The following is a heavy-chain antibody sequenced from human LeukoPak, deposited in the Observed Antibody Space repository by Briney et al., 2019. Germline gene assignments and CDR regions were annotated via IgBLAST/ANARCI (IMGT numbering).Heavy chain of an antibody. Sequence: PETLSLTCAVYGGSFSNYYWSWIRHPPGRGLEWIGEINDSGRTNYNPSLKSRVTVSVDTSKNQFSLRLTSMTATDTAVYYCARRWNYGRNYYIDVWGNGATVSVSS. D-gene: IGHD1-7*01. CDR2: INDSGRT. V-gene: IGHV4-34*01. CDR1: GGSFSNYY. J-gene: IGHJ6*03. CDR3: ARRWNYGRNYYIDV.